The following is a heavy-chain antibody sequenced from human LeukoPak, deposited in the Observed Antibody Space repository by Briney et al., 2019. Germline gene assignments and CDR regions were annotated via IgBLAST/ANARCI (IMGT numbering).Heavy chain of an antibody. D-gene: IGHD3-10*01. CDR1: RLTFSSYA. CDR3: AKAVWFGEFDYCFFRLHV. V-gene: IGHV3-23*01. Sequence: GGSLRLSCAAFRLTFSSYAMGWVRQAPGKGLDWVSAISGRGGDTYYADCVKGRFTFSRDNSKNTLYLQMNSVRPADKALYYCAKAVWFGEFDYCFFRLHVWGRGTTVSVSS. CDR2: ISGRGGDT. J-gene: IGHJ6*01.